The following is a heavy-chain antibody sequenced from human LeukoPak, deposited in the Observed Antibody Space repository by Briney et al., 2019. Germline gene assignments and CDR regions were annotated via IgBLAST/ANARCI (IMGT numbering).Heavy chain of an antibody. J-gene: IGHJ4*02. Sequence: GGSLRLSCSASGFTFSTYWMSWVRQAPGKGLEWVANIKQDGSDKYYVDSVKGRFTISRDNAKNSLYLQMNSLRAEDTAVYYCARDRPGGNYRNWGQGTLVTVSS. D-gene: IGHD4-11*01. CDR3: ARDRPGGNYRN. V-gene: IGHV3-7*01. CDR2: IKQDGSDK. CDR1: GFTFSTYW.